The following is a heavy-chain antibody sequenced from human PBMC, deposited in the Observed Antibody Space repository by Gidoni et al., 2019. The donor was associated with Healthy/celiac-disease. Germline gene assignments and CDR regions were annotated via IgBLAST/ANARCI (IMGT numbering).Heavy chain of an antibody. J-gene: IGHJ6*02. CDR3: AREYVDTAMANGWVYDYYGMDV. V-gene: IGHV3-30-3*01. Sequence: QVQLVESGGGVVQPGRSLSLSCSASGFPFSSYALHWVRQAPGKGLEWVAVISYDGSNKYYADSVKGRFTISRDNSKNTLYLQMNSLRAEDTAVYYCAREYVDTAMANGWVYDYYGMDVWGQGTTVTVSS. CDR2: ISYDGSNK. D-gene: IGHD5-18*01. CDR1: GFPFSSYA.